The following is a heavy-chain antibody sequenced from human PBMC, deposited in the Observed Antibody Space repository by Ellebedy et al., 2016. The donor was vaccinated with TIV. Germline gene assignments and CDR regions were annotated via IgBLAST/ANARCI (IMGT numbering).Heavy chain of an antibody. CDR2: INHSGST. V-gene: IGHV4-34*01. CDR3: ARGPYYGSGSYGY. CDR1: GGSFSGYY. J-gene: IGHJ4*02. D-gene: IGHD3-10*01. Sequence: GSLRLSXAVYGGSFSGYYWSWIRQPPGKGLEWIGEINHSGSTNYNPSLKSRVTISVDTSKNQFSLKLSSVTAADTAVYYCARGPYYGSGSYGYWGQGTLVTVSS.